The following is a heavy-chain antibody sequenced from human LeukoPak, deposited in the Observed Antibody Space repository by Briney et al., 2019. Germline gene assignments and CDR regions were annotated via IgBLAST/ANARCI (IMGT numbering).Heavy chain of an antibody. Sequence: SETLSLTCTVSGGSISSYYWNWIRQPAGKGLEWIGRVYTSGSTNYNPSLKSRVTMSVDTSKNQFSLKVSSVTAADTAIYYCARQDPIAACPLDYWGQGTLVTVSS. CDR2: VYTSGST. D-gene: IGHD6-6*01. CDR1: GGSISSYY. J-gene: IGHJ4*02. CDR3: ARQDPIAACPLDY. V-gene: IGHV4-4*07.